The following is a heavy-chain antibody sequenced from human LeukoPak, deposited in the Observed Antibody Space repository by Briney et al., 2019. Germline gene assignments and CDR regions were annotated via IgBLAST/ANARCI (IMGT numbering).Heavy chain of an antibody. CDR2: ISYDGSDK. V-gene: IGHV3-30*18. CDR3: AKDFRSSSGDV. CDR1: GFTFSSYG. J-gene: IGHJ6*04. D-gene: IGHD6-6*01. Sequence: GGSLRLSCAASGFTFSSYGMHWVRQAPGKGLEWVAVISYDGSDKYYADSVKGRFTISRDNSKNTLYLQMNSLRAEDTAVYYCAKDFRSSSGDVWGKGTTVTVSS.